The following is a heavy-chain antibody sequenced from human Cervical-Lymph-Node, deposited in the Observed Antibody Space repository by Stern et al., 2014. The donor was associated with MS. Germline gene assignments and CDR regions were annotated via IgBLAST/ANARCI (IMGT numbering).Heavy chain of an antibody. V-gene: IGHV1-2*06. D-gene: IGHD6-13*01. CDR1: GYSFTDFN. Sequence: VQLVESGAEVKKPGASVKVSCKASGYSFTDFNTHWVRQAPGQGLERMGRISPHTGGARYAEKFQGRVTMTRDTSITTAYMELDRLTSDDTAVYYCATHGGSSFQMDVWGQGTTVTVSS. CDR2: ISPHTGGA. CDR3: ATHGGSSFQMDV. J-gene: IGHJ6*02.